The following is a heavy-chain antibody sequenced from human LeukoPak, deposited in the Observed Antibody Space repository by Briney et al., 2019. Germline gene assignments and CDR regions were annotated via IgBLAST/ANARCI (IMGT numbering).Heavy chain of an antibody. Sequence: PSETLSLTCTVSGGSISSSSYYWGWIRQPPGKGLEWIGSIYYSGSTYYNPSLKSRVTISVDTSKNQFSLKLSSVTAADTAVYYCARGVSGRSSSFDYWGQGTLVTVSS. CDR1: GGSISSSSYY. V-gene: IGHV4-39*07. J-gene: IGHJ4*02. CDR3: ARGVSGRSSSFDY. D-gene: IGHD5/OR15-5a*01. CDR2: IYYSGST.